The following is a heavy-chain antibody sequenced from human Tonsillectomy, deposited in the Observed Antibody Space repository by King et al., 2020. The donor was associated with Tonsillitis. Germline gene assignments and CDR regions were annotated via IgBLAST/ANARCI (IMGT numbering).Heavy chain of an antibody. J-gene: IGHJ4*02. D-gene: IGHD5-12*01. CDR3: AKDVYYSGYDPPPLDY. CDR1: GFTFSSYG. V-gene: IGHV3-30*18. CDR2: ISYDGSNK. Sequence: VQLVESGGGVVQPGRSLRLSCAASGFTFSSYGMHWVRQAPGKGLEWVAVISYDGSNKYYADSVKGRFTISRDNSKNTLYLQMNSLRAEDTAVYYCAKDVYYSGYDPPPLDYWGQGTLVTVSS.